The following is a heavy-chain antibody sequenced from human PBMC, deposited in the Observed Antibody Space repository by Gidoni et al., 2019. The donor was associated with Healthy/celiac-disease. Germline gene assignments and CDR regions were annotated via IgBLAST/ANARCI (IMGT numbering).Heavy chain of an antibody. CDR3: AKERGYSRGLPFDY. D-gene: IGHD6-19*01. CDR1: GFTFDDYT. Sequence: EVQLVESGGVVVQPGGSLRLSCAASGFTFDDYTLHWVRQAPGKGLAWVSLISWDGGSTYYADSVKGRFTIYRDNSKNSLYLQMNSLRTEDTALYYCAKERGYSRGLPFDYWGQGTLVTVSS. V-gene: IGHV3-43*01. J-gene: IGHJ4*02. CDR2: ISWDGGST.